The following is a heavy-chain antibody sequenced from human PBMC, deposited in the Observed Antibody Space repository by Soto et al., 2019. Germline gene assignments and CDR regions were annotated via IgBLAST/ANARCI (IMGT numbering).Heavy chain of an antibody. J-gene: IGHJ4*02. CDR2: IYYSGST. Sequence: SETLSLTCTVSGGSISSSSYYWGWIRQPPGKGLEWIGSIYYSGSTYYNPSLKSQVTISVDTSKNQFSLKLSSVTAADTAVYYCARTGYSYGLIDYWGQGTLVTVSS. V-gene: IGHV4-39*01. D-gene: IGHD5-18*01. CDR1: GGSISSSSYY. CDR3: ARTGYSYGLIDY.